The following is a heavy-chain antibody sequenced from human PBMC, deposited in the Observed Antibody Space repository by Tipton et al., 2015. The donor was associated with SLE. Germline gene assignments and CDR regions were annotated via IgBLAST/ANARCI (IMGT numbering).Heavy chain of an antibody. J-gene: IGHJ4*02. CDR2: IYTDGST. D-gene: IGHD3-22*01. V-gene: IGHV4-61*09. CDR3: ASKYFYDSDGFRY. CDR1: GGSISSGSYY. Sequence: TLSLTCTVSGGSISSGSYYWSWIRQPAGKGLEWIGHIYTDGSTNYNPSLKSRVSLSVDTSKNQFSLKLSSVTAADTAVYYCASKYFYDSDGFRYWGQGTLVTVSS.